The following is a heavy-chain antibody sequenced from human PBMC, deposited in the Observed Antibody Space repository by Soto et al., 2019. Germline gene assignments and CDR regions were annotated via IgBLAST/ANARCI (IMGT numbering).Heavy chain of an antibody. CDR2: IYASGST. CDR1: GDSISGYY. V-gene: IGHV4-4*07. Sequence: ETLSLTCTVSGDSISGYYWTWIRQPAGKGLEWIGRIYASGSTNYNPSLKSRVTMSVDTSKNQFSLKVTSATAADTAVYYCARSNYGSGSYGFGLDVWGQGTTVTVSS. D-gene: IGHD3-10*01. CDR3: ARSNYGSGSYGFGLDV. J-gene: IGHJ6*02.